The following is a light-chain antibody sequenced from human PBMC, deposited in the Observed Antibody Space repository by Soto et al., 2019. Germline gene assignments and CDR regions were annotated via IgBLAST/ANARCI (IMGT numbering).Light chain of an antibody. Sequence: EIVMTHSPATLSVSPGERATLSCRASQIVSYNLAWYQHKPGQAPRLLIYGASTRATGIPARFSGSGSGTEFTLTISSLQSEDFAVYYCQQYHNWPAITFGQGTRLEIK. J-gene: IGKJ5*01. V-gene: IGKV3D-15*01. CDR3: QQYHNWPAIT. CDR2: GAS. CDR1: QIVSYN.